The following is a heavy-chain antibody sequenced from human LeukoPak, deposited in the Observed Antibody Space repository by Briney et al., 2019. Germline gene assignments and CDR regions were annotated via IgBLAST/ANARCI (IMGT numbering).Heavy chain of an antibody. CDR1: SGSISSFY. D-gene: IGHD3-10*01. V-gene: IGHV4-59*08. Sequence: PSETLSLTCTVSSGSISSFYWSWIRQPPGKGLEWIGFIYYTGSTNYNPSLKSRVTISVDTSKNQFSLKLSSVTAADTAVYYCARLITMVRGVIGWFDPWGQGTLVTVSS. CDR3: ARLITMVRGVIGWFDP. J-gene: IGHJ5*02. CDR2: IYYTGST.